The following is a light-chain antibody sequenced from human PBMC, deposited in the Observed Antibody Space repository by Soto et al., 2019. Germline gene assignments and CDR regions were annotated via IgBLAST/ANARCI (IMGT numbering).Light chain of an antibody. J-gene: IGLJ3*02. CDR3: STWDDSLNSWV. Sequence: QSVLTQRPSTSGTPGQSVTISCSGSTSNIGSNTVNWYQHLTGTAPKLLIHSDNQRPSGVPDRFSGSKSGASASLAISGLQSEDEAAYYCSTWDDSLNSWVFGGGTKLTVL. CDR2: SDN. V-gene: IGLV1-44*01. CDR1: TSNIGSNT.